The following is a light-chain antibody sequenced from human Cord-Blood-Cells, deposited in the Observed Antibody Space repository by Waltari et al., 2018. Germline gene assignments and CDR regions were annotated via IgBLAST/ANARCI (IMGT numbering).Light chain of an antibody. CDR1: QSVSSN. CDR3: QQYNNWPRT. V-gene: IGKV3-15*01. J-gene: IGKJ1*01. CDR2: GVS. Sequence: EIVMTQSPATLSVSPGERATLSCRASQSVSSNLAWYQQKPGQAPRLLIYGVSTRATGIPARFSGSGSGTEFTLTISSLQYEDFAVYYCQQYNNWPRTFGQGP.